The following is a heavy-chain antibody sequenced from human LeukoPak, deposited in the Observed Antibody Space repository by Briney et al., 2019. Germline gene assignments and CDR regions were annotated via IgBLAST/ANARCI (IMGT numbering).Heavy chain of an antibody. CDR2: IYYSGST. CDR3: ARHIPGFDY. CDR1: GGSISITNYY. J-gene: IGHJ4*02. V-gene: IGHV4-39*01. Sequence: SETLSLSCTVSGGSISITNYYWGWIPQRPGKGLEWIGNIYYSGSTYYNPSLKSRVTISVDTSKNQFSLKLSSVTAADTAVYYCARHIPGFDYWGQGTLVTVSS. D-gene: IGHD1-14*01.